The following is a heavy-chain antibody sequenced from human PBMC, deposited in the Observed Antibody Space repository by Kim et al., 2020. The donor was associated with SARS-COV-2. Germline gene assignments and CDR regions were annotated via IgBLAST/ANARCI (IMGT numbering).Heavy chain of an antibody. CDR2: INPSGGST. CDR3: ARDMGDYGEEGYFDL. CDR1: GYTFTSYY. V-gene: IGHV1-46*01. Sequence: ASVKVSCKASGYTFTSYYMHWVRQAPGQGLEWMGIINPSGGSTSYAQKFQGRVTMTRDTSTSTVYMELSSLRSEDTAVYYCARDMGDYGEEGYFDLWGRGTLVTVSS. D-gene: IGHD4-17*01. J-gene: IGHJ2*01.